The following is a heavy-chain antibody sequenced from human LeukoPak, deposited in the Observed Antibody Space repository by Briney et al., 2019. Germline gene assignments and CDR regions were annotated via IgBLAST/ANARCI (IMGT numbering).Heavy chain of an antibody. CDR1: GYTFASYY. D-gene: IGHD3-10*01. CDR3: ARDRVTMVRGVISAFDI. CDR2: TNPSGGST. V-gene: IGHV1-46*01. J-gene: IGHJ3*02. Sequence: ASVKVSCKASGYTFASYYMHWVRQAPAQGLEWMGITNPSGGSTSYAQKFQGRVTMTRDTSTSTVYMELSSLRSEDTAVYYCARDRVTMVRGVISAFDIWGQGTMVTVSS.